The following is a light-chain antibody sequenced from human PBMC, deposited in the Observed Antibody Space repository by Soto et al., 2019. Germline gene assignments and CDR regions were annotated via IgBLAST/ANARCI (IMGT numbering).Light chain of an antibody. V-gene: IGKV1-39*01. Sequence: DIQMTQSPSSLSASVGDRVTLTCRASQSISAYLNWYQLKPVRPPKLLIYFASSLQAGVPSRFSGAGSETDCTLTITDLPPEDFTSYFFLQTDSVHYTFGQRT. CDR3: LQTDSVHYT. CDR2: FAS. J-gene: IGKJ2*01. CDR1: QSISAY.